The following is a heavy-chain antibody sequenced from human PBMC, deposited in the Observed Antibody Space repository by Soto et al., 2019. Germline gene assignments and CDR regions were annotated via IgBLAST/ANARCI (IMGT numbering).Heavy chain of an antibody. V-gene: IGHV3-30-3*01. CDR2: ISYDGSNK. Sequence: LRLSCAASGFTFSSYAMHWVRQAPGKGLEWVAVISYDGSNKYYADSVKGRFTISRDNSKNTLYLQMNSLRAEDTAVYYCARDEWSYLYYFDYWGQGTLVTVSS. D-gene: IGHD1-26*01. J-gene: IGHJ4*02. CDR3: ARDEWSYLYYFDY. CDR1: GFTFSSYA.